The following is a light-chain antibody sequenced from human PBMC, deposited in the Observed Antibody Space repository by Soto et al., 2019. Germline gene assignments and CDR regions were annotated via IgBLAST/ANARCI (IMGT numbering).Light chain of an antibody. CDR2: VGTGGIVG. Sequence: QLVLTQPPSASASLGASVTLTCTLSSGYSNYKVDWYQQRPGKGPRFVMRVGTGGIVGSKGDGIPDRFSVLGSGLNRYLTIKNIQEEDESDYHCGADHGSGSNRVTVFGGGTKLTVL. CDR1: SGYSNYK. CDR3: GADHGSGSNRVTV. V-gene: IGLV9-49*01. J-gene: IGLJ2*01.